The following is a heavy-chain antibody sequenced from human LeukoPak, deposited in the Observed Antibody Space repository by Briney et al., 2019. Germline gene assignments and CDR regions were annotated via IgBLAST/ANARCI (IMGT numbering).Heavy chain of an antibody. Sequence: SETLSLTCTVSGGSISSYYWCWIRQPPGKGLEWIGYIYYSGSTNYNPSLKSRVTISVDTSKNQFSLKLSSVTAADTAVYYCARDPPADYDFWSGYYYYYMDVWGKGTTVTVSS. CDR1: GGSISSYY. D-gene: IGHD3-3*01. J-gene: IGHJ6*03. V-gene: IGHV4-59*12. CDR3: ARDPPADYDFWSGYYYYYMDV. CDR2: IYYSGST.